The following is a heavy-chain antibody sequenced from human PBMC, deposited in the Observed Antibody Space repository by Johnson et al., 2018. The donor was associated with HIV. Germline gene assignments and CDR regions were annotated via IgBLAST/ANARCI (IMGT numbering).Heavy chain of an antibody. CDR2: ISYDGSNK. J-gene: IGHJ3*02. CDR3: ARVTNDAFDI. V-gene: IGHV3-30*03. CDR1: GFTFSSYG. Sequence: QVQLVESGGGVVQPGRSLRLSCAASGFTFSSYGMHWVRQAPGKGLEWVAVISYDGSNKYHADSVKGRFTISRDNAKNSLYLQMNSLRAGDTAVYYCARVTNDAFDIWGQGTMVTVSS.